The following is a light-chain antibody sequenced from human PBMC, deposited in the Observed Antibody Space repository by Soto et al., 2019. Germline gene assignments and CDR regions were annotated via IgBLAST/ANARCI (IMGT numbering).Light chain of an antibody. CDR3: CSYAGSYTVI. V-gene: IGLV2-11*01. CDR2: DVS. CDR1: SSDVGGYNY. J-gene: IGLJ2*01. Sequence: QSALTQPRSVSGSPGQSVTISCTGTSSDVGGYNYVSWYQHHPGKAPKLMIYDVSRRPSGVPDRFSGSKSGNKASLTLSGLQAEDEGDYSCCSYAGSYTVIFGGGTKLTVL.